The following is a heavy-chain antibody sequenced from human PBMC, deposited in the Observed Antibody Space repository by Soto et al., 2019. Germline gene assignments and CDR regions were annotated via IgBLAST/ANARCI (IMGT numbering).Heavy chain of an antibody. CDR1: GGTLSSYT. CDR3: ARVEAVAWFDP. D-gene: IGHD6-19*01. V-gene: IGHV1-69*02. Sequence: QVQLVQSGAEVKKPGSSVKVTCKASGGTLSSYTISWVRQAPGQGLEWMGRIIPILGIANYAQKFQGRVTITADKSTSTAYMELSSLRSEDTAVYYCARVEAVAWFDPWGQGTLVTVSS. CDR2: IIPILGIA. J-gene: IGHJ5*02.